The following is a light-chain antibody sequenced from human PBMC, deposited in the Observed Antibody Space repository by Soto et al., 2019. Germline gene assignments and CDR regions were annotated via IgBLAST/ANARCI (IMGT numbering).Light chain of an antibody. CDR1: QSVASQ. Sequence: EVVMTQSPTTLSVSPGETATLSCRASQSVASQLAWYQQRPGQGPRLIIYDASTRATDIPARFSGSGSGTDFTLTIGGLESEDFAVYYCQHYGNRKTFGRGTKV. J-gene: IGKJ1*01. CDR2: DAS. V-gene: IGKV3-15*01. CDR3: QHYGNRKT.